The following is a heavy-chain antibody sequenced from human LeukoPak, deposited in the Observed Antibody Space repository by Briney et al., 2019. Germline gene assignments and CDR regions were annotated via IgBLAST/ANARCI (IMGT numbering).Heavy chain of an antibody. Sequence: SETLSLTCTVSGGSISSGTYYWSWIRQPPGKGLEWIGSIYYSGSTYYNPSLKSRVTISVDTSKNQFSLKLSSVTAADTAVYYCARHVHFDWLFYLDHWGQGTLVTVSS. CDR1: GGSISSGTYY. J-gene: IGHJ4*02. V-gene: IGHV4-39*01. D-gene: IGHD3-9*01. CDR3: ARHVHFDWLFYLDH. CDR2: IYYSGST.